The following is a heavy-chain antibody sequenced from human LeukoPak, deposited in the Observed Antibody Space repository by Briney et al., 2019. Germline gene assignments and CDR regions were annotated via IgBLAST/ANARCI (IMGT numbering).Heavy chain of an antibody. CDR2: IYYSGST. J-gene: IGHJ4*02. D-gene: IGHD4-23*01. V-gene: IGHV4-59*01. Sequence: SETLSLTCTVSGGSISSYYWSWIRQPPGKGLEWIGYIYYSGSTNYNPSLKSRVTISVDTSKNKFSLKLSSVTAADTAVYYCARGTIDGNSYFDYWGQGTLVTVSS. CDR3: ARGTIDGNSYFDY. CDR1: GGSISSYY.